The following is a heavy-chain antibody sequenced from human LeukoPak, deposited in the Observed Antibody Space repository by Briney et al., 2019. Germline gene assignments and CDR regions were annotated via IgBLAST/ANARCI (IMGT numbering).Heavy chain of an antibody. Sequence: PSVTLSLTCTVSRGSVSSGDYYWTWIRQPPGKGLEWIGYISYSGSTNYNPSLKSRVTISIDTSKNQISLKLSSVTAADTAVYYCAAWQNRLFDYWGQGTLVTVSS. CDR3: AAWQNRLFDY. V-gene: IGHV4-61*08. D-gene: IGHD2/OR15-2a*01. CDR2: ISYSGST. CDR1: RGSVSSGDYY. J-gene: IGHJ4*02.